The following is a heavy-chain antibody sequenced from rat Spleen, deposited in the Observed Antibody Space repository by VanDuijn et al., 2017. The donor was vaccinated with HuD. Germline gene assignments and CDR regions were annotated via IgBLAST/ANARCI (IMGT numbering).Heavy chain of an antibody. CDR2: IWGGGST. J-gene: IGHJ1*01. V-gene: IGHV2S8*01. CDR1: GFSLTSYG. CDR3: ARDLGAGWYFDF. Sequence: QVQLKESGPGLVQPSRTLSLTCNVSGFSLTSYGVNWVRQPPGKGLEWIAAIWGGGSTYYNSALKSRLSISRDTSKSQVLLKMDSLQTEDTAMYFCARDLGAGWYFDFWGPGTMVTVSS. D-gene: IGHD4-6*01.